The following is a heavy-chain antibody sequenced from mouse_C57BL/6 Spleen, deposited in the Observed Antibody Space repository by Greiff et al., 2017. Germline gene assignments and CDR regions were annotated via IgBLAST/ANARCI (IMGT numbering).Heavy chain of an antibody. Sequence: QVQLQQPGAELVMPGASVKLSCKASGYTFTSYWMHWVKQRPGQGLEWIGEIDPSASYTNYNQKFKGKSTLTVDKASITAYMQLSSLTSEDSAVYYCAIGRTGTSFDYWGQGTTLTVAS. J-gene: IGHJ2*01. CDR1: GYTFTSYW. V-gene: IGHV1-69*01. CDR2: IDPSASYT. CDR3: AIGRTGTSFDY. D-gene: IGHD4-1*01.